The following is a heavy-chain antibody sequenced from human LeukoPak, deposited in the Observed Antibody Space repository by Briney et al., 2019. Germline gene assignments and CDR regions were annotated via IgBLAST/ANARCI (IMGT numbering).Heavy chain of an antibody. CDR1: GGSFSGYY. V-gene: IGHV4-34*01. Sequence: PSETLSLTCAVYGGSFSGYYWSWIRQPPGKGLEWIGETNHSGSTNYNPSLKSRVTISVDTSKNQFSVKVRSVTAADTAVYYCARRSGSFYSLDYWGQGTLVTVSS. J-gene: IGHJ4*02. D-gene: IGHD1-26*01. CDR2: TNHSGST. CDR3: ARRSGSFYSLDY.